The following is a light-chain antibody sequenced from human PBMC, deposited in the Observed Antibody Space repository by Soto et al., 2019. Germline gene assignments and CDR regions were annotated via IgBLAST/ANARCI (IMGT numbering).Light chain of an antibody. CDR1: PLAKQY. CDR3: QSADISGDYPEVV. J-gene: IGLJ2*01. V-gene: IGLV3-25*03. CDR2: QDS. Sequence: SYELKQPPSVSVSPGQTARITCSGDPLAKQYAYWYQQKPGQAPVLVIFQDSEKPSGIPGRFTGSNSGTTVTLTISGVQAEDEADYYCQSADISGDYPEVVFGGGTKVTVL.